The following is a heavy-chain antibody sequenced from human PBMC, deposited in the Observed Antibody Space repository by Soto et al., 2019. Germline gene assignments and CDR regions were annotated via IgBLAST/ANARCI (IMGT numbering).Heavy chain of an antibody. Sequence: SYSMSLASRVSSETVDISRYDFGWIKQPPGKGLEWIGSLYYTGTTNYNSSLKSRVTISADKSQNQFSLRLSSVTAADTAVYYCWAYCSKTHFYDWFGTWGQGTLVTVPS. CDR1: SETVDISRYD. CDR3: WAYCSKTHFYDWFGT. J-gene: IGHJ5*02. V-gene: IGHV4-39*01. CDR2: LYYTGTT. D-gene: IGHD2-2*01.